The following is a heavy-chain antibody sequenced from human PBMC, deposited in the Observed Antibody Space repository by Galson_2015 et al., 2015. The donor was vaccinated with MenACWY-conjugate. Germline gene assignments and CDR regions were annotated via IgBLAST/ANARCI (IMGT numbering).Heavy chain of an antibody. D-gene: IGHD3-16*01. Sequence: SLRLSCAASGFTFSSYAMSWVRQAPGKGLEWVSAISGSGGSTYYADSVKGRFTISRDNSKNTLYLQMNSLRAEDTAVYYCAKCFSEAIYFQHWGQGTLVTVSS. J-gene: IGHJ1*01. CDR3: AKCFSEAIYFQH. CDR1: GFTFSSYA. V-gene: IGHV3-23*01. CDR2: ISGSGGST.